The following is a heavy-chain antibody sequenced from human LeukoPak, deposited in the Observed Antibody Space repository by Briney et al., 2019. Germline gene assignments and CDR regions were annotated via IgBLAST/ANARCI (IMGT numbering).Heavy chain of an antibody. Sequence: GGSLRLSCAASGFTFSGSAMHWVRQASGKGLEWVGRIRSKANSYARAYAASVKGRFTISRDDSYLQMNSLKTEDTAVYYCTSERYDFWSGYPNDYWGQGTLVTVSS. D-gene: IGHD3-3*01. CDR1: GFTFSGSA. CDR3: TSERYDFWSGYPNDY. CDR2: IRSKANSYAR. J-gene: IGHJ4*02. V-gene: IGHV3-73*01.